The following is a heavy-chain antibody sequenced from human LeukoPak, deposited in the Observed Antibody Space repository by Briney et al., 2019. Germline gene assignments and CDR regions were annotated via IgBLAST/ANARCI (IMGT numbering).Heavy chain of an antibody. J-gene: IGHJ6*03. CDR3: ARRHGYYYYMDV. V-gene: IGHV4-30-4*08. Sequence: SQTLSLTCTVSGGSISSGDYYWSWIRQPPGKGLEWIGYIYYSGSTNYNPSLKSRVTMSVDTSKNQFSLKLSSVTAADTAVYYRARRHGYYYYMDVWGKGTTVTVSS. CDR2: IYYSGST. CDR1: GGSISSGDYY.